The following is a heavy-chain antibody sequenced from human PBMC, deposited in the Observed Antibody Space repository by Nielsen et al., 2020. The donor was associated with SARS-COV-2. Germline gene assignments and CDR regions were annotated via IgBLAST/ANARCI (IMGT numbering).Heavy chain of an antibody. CDR1: GLIFSSSW. CDR2: ISSISGHI. V-gene: IGHV3-21*01. J-gene: IGHJ4*02. CDR3: VRGPVVEGPLFDY. D-gene: IGHD2-15*01. Sequence: GESLKISCAASGLIFSSSWMVWVRQAPGKGLEWVSSISSISGHIYYADSVTGRLTISTDNAKNSLYLQMNSLRAEDTATYYCVRGPVVEGPLFDYWGQGTLVTVSS.